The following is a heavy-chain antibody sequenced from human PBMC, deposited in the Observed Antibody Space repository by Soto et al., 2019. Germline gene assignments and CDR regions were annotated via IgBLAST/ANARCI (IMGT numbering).Heavy chain of an antibody. J-gene: IGHJ4*02. CDR3: AKDRDYGDWDY. V-gene: IGHV3-33*06. D-gene: IGHD4-17*01. CDR2: ISYSGSNK. CDR1: GFTFSSYG. Sequence: PGGSLRLSCAASGFTFSSYGMHWVRQAPGKGLEWVAVISYSGSNKYYADSVKGRFTISRDNSKNTLYLQMNSLRAEDTAVYYCAKDRDYGDWDYWGQGTLVTVSS.